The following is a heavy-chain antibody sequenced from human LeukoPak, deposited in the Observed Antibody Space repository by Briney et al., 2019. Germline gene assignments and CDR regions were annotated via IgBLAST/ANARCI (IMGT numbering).Heavy chain of an antibody. J-gene: IGHJ4*02. D-gene: IGHD2-21*02. CDR2: INPNNGVT. V-gene: IGHV1-2*02. CDR3: AREVTLRF. CDR1: GYTFTDHY. Sequence: GASVKLSCKASGYTFTDHYMHWVRQAPGQGLEWMGWINPNNGVTHYAQKFHDRVTMTRDTSITTAYMELNRLTSDDTAVYYCAREVTLRFWGQGTLLTVSS.